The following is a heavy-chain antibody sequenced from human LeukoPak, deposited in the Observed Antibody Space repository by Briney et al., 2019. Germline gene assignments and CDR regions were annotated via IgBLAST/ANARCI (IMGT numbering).Heavy chain of an antibody. D-gene: IGHD1-1*01. Sequence: GGSLRLSCAASGFTFSSYSMNWVRQAPGKGLDWFSFISSSSSYIYYADSVKSRFTTPRDNAKNSLYLQMNSLRAEDTAVYYCATPVTTRYEGHYWGQGTPVTVSS. J-gene: IGHJ4*02. CDR2: ISSSSSYI. CDR3: ATPVTTRYEGHY. CDR1: GFTFSSYS. V-gene: IGHV3-21*01.